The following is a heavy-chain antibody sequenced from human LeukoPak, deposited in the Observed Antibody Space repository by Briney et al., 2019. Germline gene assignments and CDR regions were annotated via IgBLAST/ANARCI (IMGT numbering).Heavy chain of an antibody. Sequence: PGGSLRLSCAASGFTFSRNGMHWVRQAPGKGLEWVAVIWYDGSNEYYADSVKGRFTVSRDNSKNTMYLQMNSLRVEDTAVYYCAKDRDYIMGIVDYWGQGTLVTVSS. J-gene: IGHJ4*02. CDR3: AKDRDYIMGIVDY. V-gene: IGHV3-33*06. D-gene: IGHD4/OR15-4a*01. CDR1: GFTFSRNG. CDR2: IWYDGSNE.